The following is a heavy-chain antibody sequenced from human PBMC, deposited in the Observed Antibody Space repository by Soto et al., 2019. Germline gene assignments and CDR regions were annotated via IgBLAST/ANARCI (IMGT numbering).Heavy chain of an antibody. CDR3: ARDGEIYFRKAFDI. V-gene: IGHV1-69*13. CDR2: IIPIFGTA. Sequence: GASVKVSCKASGGTFSSYAISWVRQAPGQGLEWMGGIIPIFGTANYAQKFQGRVTITADESTSTAYMELSSLRSEDTAVYYCARDGEIYFRKAFDIWGQGTMVTVSS. D-gene: IGHD3-9*01. CDR1: GGTFSSYA. J-gene: IGHJ3*02.